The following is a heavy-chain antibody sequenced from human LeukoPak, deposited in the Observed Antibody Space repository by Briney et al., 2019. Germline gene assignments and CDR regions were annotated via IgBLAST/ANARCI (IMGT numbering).Heavy chain of an antibody. CDR2: IIPILGIA. CDR1: GGTFSSYA. Sequence: SVKVSCKASGGTFSSYAISWVRQAPGQGLEWMGRIIPILGIANYAQKFQGRVTITADKSTSTAYMELSSLRSEDTAVYYCAREDREMVRGVNWGQGTLVTVSS. D-gene: IGHD3-10*01. J-gene: IGHJ4*02. V-gene: IGHV1-69*04. CDR3: AREDREMVRGVN.